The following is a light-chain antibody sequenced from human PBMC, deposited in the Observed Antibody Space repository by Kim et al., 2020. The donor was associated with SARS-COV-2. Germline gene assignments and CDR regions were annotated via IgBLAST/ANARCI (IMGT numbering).Light chain of an antibody. V-gene: IGLV2-8*01. CDR1: SSDGGGYNY. CDR2: EVS. CDR3: SSYAGSTPYV. J-gene: IGLJ1*01. Sequence: QSALTQPTSASGSPGQSVTIYCTGTSSDGGGYNYVSWYQQHPGKAPKLMIYEVSKRPSGVPDRFSGSKSGNTASLTVSGLQAEDEAYYYCSSYAGSTPYVFRTGTKVTFL.